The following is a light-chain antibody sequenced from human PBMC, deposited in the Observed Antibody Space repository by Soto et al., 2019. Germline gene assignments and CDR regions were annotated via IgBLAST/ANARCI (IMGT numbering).Light chain of an antibody. V-gene: IGLV2-8*01. J-gene: IGLJ1*01. Sequence: QSVLTQPASVSGSPGQSITISCTGTSSDVGNYNSVSWYQQHPGKAPKLMIYEVSKRPSGVPDRFSGSKSGNTASLTVSGLQAEDEADYYCSSYAGSNNFPYVFGTGTKVTVL. CDR3: SSYAGSNNFPYV. CDR2: EVS. CDR1: SSDVGNYNS.